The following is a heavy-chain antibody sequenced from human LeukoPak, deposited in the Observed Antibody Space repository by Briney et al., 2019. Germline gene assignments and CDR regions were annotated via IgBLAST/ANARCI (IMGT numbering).Heavy chain of an antibody. CDR3: SREITGITGD. Sequence: SETLSLTCTVSGGSISSYYWSWIRQSPGKGLEWIGYIYYSGSTNYNPSLKSRVTISVDTSKNQFSLKLSSVTAADTAVYYCSREITGITGDWVQGTLVTVSS. CDR2: IYYSGST. J-gene: IGHJ4*02. D-gene: IGHD1-20*01. V-gene: IGHV4-59*12. CDR1: GGSISSYY.